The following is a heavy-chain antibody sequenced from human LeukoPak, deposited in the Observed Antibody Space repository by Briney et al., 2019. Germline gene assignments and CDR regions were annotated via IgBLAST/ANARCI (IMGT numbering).Heavy chain of an antibody. V-gene: IGHV4-59*01. D-gene: IGHD5-18*01. CDR1: GGSISSYY. CDR2: IYYSGNT. Sequence: SETLSLTCTVSGGSISSYYGSGMRQPPGGGGEWIGYIYYSGNTNYNPSLKGRVTLSVTTSKNPFSLHLSSVTAADTAVYSFARGPSSRYSYGWGQGTLVTVSS. J-gene: IGHJ4*02. CDR3: ARGPSSRYSYG.